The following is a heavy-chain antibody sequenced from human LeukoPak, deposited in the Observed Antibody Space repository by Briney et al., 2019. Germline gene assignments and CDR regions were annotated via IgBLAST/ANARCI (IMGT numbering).Heavy chain of an antibody. V-gene: IGHV1-18*01. CDR3: ASALSSGYYYVAFDI. Sequence: ASVTVSFKASGYTFTSYGISWVRQPPGQGLEWVGWISAYNGNTNYAQKFQGRVTMTRDTSISTAYMERSRLRSDDTAVYYCASALSSGYYYVAFDIWGQGTMVTVSS. J-gene: IGHJ3*02. CDR2: ISAYNGNT. CDR1: GYTFTSYG. D-gene: IGHD3-22*01.